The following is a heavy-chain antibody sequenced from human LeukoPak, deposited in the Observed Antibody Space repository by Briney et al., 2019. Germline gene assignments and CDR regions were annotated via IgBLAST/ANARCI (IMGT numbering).Heavy chain of an antibody. CDR3: AKKVYYYYYMDV. Sequence: PGGPLRLSCAASGFTFSSYAMSWVRQAPGKGLEWVSAISGSGGSTYYADSVKGRFTISRDNSKNTLYLQMNSLRAEDTAVYYCAKKVYYYYYMDVWGKGTTVTVSS. CDR1: GFTFSSYA. J-gene: IGHJ6*03. CDR2: ISGSGGST. V-gene: IGHV3-23*01.